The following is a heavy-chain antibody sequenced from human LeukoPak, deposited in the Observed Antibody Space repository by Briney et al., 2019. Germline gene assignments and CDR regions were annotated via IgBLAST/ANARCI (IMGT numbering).Heavy chain of an antibody. CDR3: ARVYWTTVTRAPYACWYFDL. Sequence: SETLSLTCAVSGGSISSGGYSWSCIRQPPGKGLEWIGYIYHSGSTYYNPSLKSRVTISVDRSKNQFSLKLSSVTAADTAVYYCARVYWTTVTRAPYACWYFDLWGRGTLVTVSS. D-gene: IGHD4-17*01. V-gene: IGHV4-30-2*01. CDR2: IYHSGST. J-gene: IGHJ2*01. CDR1: GGSISSGGYS.